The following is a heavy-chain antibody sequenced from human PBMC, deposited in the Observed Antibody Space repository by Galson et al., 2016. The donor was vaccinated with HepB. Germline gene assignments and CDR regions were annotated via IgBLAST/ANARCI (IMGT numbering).Heavy chain of an antibody. D-gene: IGHD4/OR15-4a*01. CDR2: IYQTGTA. CDR3: TRGTLGTSATMAFDY. J-gene: IGHJ4*02. CDR1: GASISNNYW. V-gene: IGHV4-4*02. Sequence: SETLSLTCAVSGASISNNYWWGWVRQFPEKGLEWIGEIYQTGTANYNPSFTRRATIAVDTSKNQIPLGLDSVTAADTAVYYCTRGTLGTSATMAFDYWGQGTLVSVSS.